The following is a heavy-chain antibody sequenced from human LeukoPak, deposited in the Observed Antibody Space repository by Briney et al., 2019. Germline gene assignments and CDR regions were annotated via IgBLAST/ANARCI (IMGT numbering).Heavy chain of an antibody. CDR1: GFTFSSYE. CDR2: ISSSGSTI. CDR3: ARDNPTTVTPYYYYGMDV. J-gene: IGHJ6*02. Sequence: GGSLRLSCAASGFTFSSYERNWVRQAPGKGLEWVSYISSSGSTIYYADSVKGRFTISRDNAKNSLYLQMNSLRAEDTAVYYCARDNPTTVTPYYYYGMDVWGQGTPVTVSS. D-gene: IGHD4-17*01. V-gene: IGHV3-48*03.